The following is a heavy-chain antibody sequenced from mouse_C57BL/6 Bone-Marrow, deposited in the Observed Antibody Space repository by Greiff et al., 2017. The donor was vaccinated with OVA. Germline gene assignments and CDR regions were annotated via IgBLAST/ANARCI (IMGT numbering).Heavy chain of an antibody. D-gene: IGHD1-1*01. CDR2: VYPYNGGT. Sequence: EVQGVESGPVLVKPGPSVKISCKASGFTFTDYYMHWVKQSHEQSLEWIGLVYPYNGGTSYNQKFKGKATLTVDTSSSTAYMELNSLTSEDSAVYYCARDHYYGPAMDYWGQGTSVTVSS. CDR1: GFTFTDYY. J-gene: IGHJ4*01. CDR3: ARDHYYGPAMDY. V-gene: IGHV1-36*01.